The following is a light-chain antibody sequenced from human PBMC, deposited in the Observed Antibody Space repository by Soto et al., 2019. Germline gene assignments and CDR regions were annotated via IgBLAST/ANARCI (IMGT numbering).Light chain of an antibody. CDR3: LQHNSYPYT. CDR1: QSIGDW. V-gene: IGKV1-5*03. CDR2: RAS. J-gene: IGKJ2*01. Sequence: DVQMAQSPSTLSASVGDRVTITCRASQSIGDWLAWFQQKPGKAPALLIYRASYLESGVPSRFSGSGSGTEFTLTISSLQPDDFSTYYCLQHNSYPYTFGQGTKLEIK.